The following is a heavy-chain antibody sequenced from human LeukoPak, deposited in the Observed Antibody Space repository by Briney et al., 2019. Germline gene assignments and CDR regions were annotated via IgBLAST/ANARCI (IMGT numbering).Heavy chain of an antibody. D-gene: IGHD2-15*01. V-gene: IGHV3-11*05. Sequence: GGSLRLSCAASGFTFSDYYMSWIRQAPGKGLEWVSYISSSSSYTNYADSVKGRFTISRDNAKNSLYLQMNSLRAEDTAVYYCAKEDRRDIVVVVPEYEGYYYYGMDVWGQGTTVTVSS. CDR2: ISSSSSYT. CDR3: AKEDRRDIVVVVPEYEGYYYYGMDV. CDR1: GFTFSDYY. J-gene: IGHJ6*02.